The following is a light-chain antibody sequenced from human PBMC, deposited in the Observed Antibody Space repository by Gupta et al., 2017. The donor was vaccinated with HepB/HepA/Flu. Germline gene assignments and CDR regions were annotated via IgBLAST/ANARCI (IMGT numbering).Light chain of an antibody. Sequence: QSPLTQPASVSGSPGPSIIISYTGTNTDLSTYNYVSWYQQHPGKAPQLIIYDVSNRPSGVSSRFSGSKAGNTASLTISGLQAEDEADYYCSSYTIRTTLVFALGTKVTVL. J-gene: IGLJ1*01. CDR3: SSYTIRTTLV. CDR1: NTDLSTYNY. V-gene: IGLV2-14*01. CDR2: DVS.